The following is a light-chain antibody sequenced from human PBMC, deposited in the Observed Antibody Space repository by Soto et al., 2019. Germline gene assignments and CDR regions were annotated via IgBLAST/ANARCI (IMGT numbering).Light chain of an antibody. V-gene: IGKV1-5*01. CDR1: QSICSW. J-gene: IGKJ1*01. Sequence: DIQMTQSPSTLSASIGDRVTITCRASQSICSWLAWYQQTPGKAPKLXIYDASRLESGVPSMFSGSGAGTECTRTISSLQPDDVATYYCQQYNSYPWTFGQGTQVDIK. CDR2: DAS. CDR3: QQYNSYPWT.